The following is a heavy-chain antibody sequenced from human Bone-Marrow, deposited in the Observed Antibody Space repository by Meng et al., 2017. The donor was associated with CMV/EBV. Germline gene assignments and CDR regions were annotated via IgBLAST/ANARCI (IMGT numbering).Heavy chain of an antibody. Sequence: GESLKISCASSGFTFSSYWMSWVRQAPGKGLEWVANIKQDGGEKYYVDSVKGRFTISRDNAKNSLYLQMNSLRAEDTAVYYCARVTIWQLLRCYYYGMDVWGQGTTVTVSS. J-gene: IGHJ6*02. CDR2: IKQDGGEK. CDR1: GFTFSSYW. CDR3: ARVTIWQLLRCYYYGMDV. D-gene: IGHD2-15*01. V-gene: IGHV3-7*01.